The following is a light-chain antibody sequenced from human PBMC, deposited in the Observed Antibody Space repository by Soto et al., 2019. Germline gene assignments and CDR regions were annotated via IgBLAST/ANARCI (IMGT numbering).Light chain of an antibody. CDR1: SGHTRYA. J-gene: IGLJ2*01. CDR2: LSTNGSH. CDR3: QTWGTGIPVV. V-gene: IGLV4-69*01. Sequence: QLVLTQSPSASASLGASVKLTCTLSSGHTRYAIAWHQQLPHKGPRFVMKLSTNGSHTKGDGIPDRFSGSSSGAERYLTISSLQSDDEADYYCQTWGTGIPVVFGGGTKVTVL.